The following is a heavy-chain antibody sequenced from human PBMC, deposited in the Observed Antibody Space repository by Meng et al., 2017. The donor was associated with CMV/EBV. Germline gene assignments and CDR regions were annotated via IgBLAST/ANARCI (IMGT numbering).Heavy chain of an antibody. D-gene: IGHD5-12*01. J-gene: IGHJ4*02. CDR3: ARVKDIVATIDY. CDR1: GFTFSSYS. CDR2: ISSSSSYI. Sequence: GGSLRPSCAASGFTFSSYSMNWVRQAPGKGLEWVSSISSSSSYIYYADSVKGRFTISRDNAKNSLYLQMNSLRAEDTAVYYCARVKDIVATIDYWGQGTLVTVSS. V-gene: IGHV3-21*01.